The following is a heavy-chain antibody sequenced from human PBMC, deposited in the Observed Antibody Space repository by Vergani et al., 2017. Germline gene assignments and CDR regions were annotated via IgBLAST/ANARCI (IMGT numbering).Heavy chain of an antibody. J-gene: IGHJ4*02. V-gene: IGHV4-38-2*02. CDR1: GYSISSGYY. D-gene: IGHD3-22*01. CDR2: INHSGST. CDR3: ARDAGQDTYYYDSSGYYPFDY. Sequence: QVQLQESGPGLVKPSETLSLTCGVSGYSISSGYYWSWIRQPPGKGLEWIGEINHSGSTYYNPSLKSRVTISVDTSKNQFSLKLRSVTAADTAVYYCARDAGQDTYYYDSSGYYPFDYWGQGTLVTVSS.